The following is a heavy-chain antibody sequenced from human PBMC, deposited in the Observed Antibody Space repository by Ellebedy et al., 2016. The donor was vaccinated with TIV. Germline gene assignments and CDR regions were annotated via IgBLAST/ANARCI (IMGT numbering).Heavy chain of an antibody. D-gene: IGHD2-15*01. Sequence: GESLKISCAASGFTVSTNYMSWVRQAPGKGLEWVSVTHSGGSTYYSDSVKGRFTISRDNSKNTLYLQMTGLRAEDTAVYYCARDGYCSGGSCYYYSGLDVWGQGTTVTVSS. CDR2: THSGGST. J-gene: IGHJ6*02. CDR3: ARDGYCSGGSCYYYSGLDV. CDR1: GFTVSTNY. V-gene: IGHV3-53*01.